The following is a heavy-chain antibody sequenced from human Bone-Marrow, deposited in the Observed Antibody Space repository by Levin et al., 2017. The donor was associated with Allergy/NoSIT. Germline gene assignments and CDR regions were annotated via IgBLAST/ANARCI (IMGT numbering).Heavy chain of an antibody. CDR3: ATLTTYHYDSRGYWGYFDY. Sequence: GESLKISCKVSGYTLTELSIHWVRQAPGKGLEWMGGFDPEGGGTIYAQKFQGRVTMTEDTSTDTAYMELSSLRSEDTAVYYCATLTTYHYDSRGYWGYFDYWGQRTLVTVSS. CDR1: GYTLTELS. D-gene: IGHD3-22*01. V-gene: IGHV1-24*01. CDR2: FDPEGGGT. J-gene: IGHJ4*02.